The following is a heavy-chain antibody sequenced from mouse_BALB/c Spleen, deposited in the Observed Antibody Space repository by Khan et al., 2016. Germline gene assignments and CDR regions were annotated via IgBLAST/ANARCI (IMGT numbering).Heavy chain of an antibody. Sequence: EVELVESGGGLVQPGGSRKLSYAASGFTFSRFGMHWVRQAPAPGLEWVAYISSGSSTIYYADTLKGRFTNSRDNPKTARFLQMTSVRSEDTAMYDCARGDYWGQGTTLTVSS. CDR2: ISSGSSTI. CDR1: GFTFSRFG. CDR3: ARGDY. J-gene: IGHJ2*01. V-gene: IGHV5-17*02.